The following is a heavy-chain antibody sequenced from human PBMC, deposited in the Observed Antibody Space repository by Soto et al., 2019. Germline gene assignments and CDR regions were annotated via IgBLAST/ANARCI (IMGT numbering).Heavy chain of an antibody. CDR1: GYSFTSYW. Sequence: GESLKISCKGSGYSFTSYWIGWVRQMPGKGLEWMGIIYPGDSDTRYSPSFQGQVTIPADKSISTAYLQWSSLKASDTAMYYCARVADYGDYTANYYGMDVWGQGTTVTVSS. CDR2: IYPGDSDT. CDR3: ARVADYGDYTANYYGMDV. V-gene: IGHV5-51*01. D-gene: IGHD4-17*01. J-gene: IGHJ6*02.